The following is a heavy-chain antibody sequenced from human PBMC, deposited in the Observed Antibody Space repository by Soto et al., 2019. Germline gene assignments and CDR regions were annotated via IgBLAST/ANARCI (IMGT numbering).Heavy chain of an antibody. CDR2: INPNSGGT. V-gene: IGHV1-2*02. J-gene: IGHJ5*02. D-gene: IGHD2-2*01. CDR1: RYTFTGYY. Sequence: QVQLVQSGAEVKKPGASVKVSCKASRYTFTGYYMHWVRQAPGQGLEWMGWINPNSGGTNYAQKFQGRVTMTRDTSISTAYMELIRLCSDDTAVYYCAIGPFGFVTCSGTSCQGGWFDPWGQGTLVTVSS. CDR3: AIGPFGFVTCSGTSCQGGWFDP.